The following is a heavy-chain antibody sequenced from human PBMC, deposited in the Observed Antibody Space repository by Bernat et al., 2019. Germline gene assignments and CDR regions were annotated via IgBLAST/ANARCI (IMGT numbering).Heavy chain of an antibody. CDR2: IRSKANSYAT. Sequence: EVQLVESGGGLVQPGGSLKLSCAASGFTFSGSAMHWVRQASGKGLEWVGRIRSKANSYATAYAASVTGRFTISRDDSKNTAYLQMNSLKTEDTAVYYCTRVGYSYGYSPSTFDYWGQGTLVTVSS. D-gene: IGHD5-18*01. J-gene: IGHJ4*02. V-gene: IGHV3-73*01. CDR1: GFTFSGSA. CDR3: TRVGYSYGYSPSTFDY.